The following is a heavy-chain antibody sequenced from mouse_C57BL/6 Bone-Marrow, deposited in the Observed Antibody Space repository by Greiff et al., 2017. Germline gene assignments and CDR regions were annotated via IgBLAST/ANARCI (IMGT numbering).Heavy chain of an antibody. V-gene: IGHV14-2*01. D-gene: IGHD1-1*01. CDR1: GFNIKDYY. CDR3: AFTTVVGTDY. Sequence: VQLKESGAELVKPGASVKLSCTASGFNIKDYYMHWVKQRTEQGLEWIGRIDPEDGETKYAPKFQGKATITADTSANTAYLQLSSLPSGDTAVYYCAFTTVVGTDYWGQGTTLTVSS. J-gene: IGHJ2*01. CDR2: IDPEDGET.